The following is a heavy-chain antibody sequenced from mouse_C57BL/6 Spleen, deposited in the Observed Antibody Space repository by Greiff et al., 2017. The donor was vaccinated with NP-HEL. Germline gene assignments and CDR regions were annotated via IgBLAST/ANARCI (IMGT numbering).Heavy chain of an antibody. J-gene: IGHJ2*01. CDR2: ISNGGGST. V-gene: IGHV5-12*01. CDR1: GFTFSDYY. CDR3: GRRRYSNCVYLDY. Sequence: EVQLQESGGGLVQPGGSLKLSCAASGFTFSDYYMYWVRQTPEKRLEWVAYISNGGGSTYYPDTVKGRFTISRDNAKNTLYLQMSRLKSEDTGMYYWGRRRYSNCVYLDYWGQGTTLTVAS. D-gene: IGHD2-5*01.